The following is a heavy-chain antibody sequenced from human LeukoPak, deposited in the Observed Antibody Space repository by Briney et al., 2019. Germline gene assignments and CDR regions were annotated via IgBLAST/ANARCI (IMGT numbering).Heavy chain of an antibody. D-gene: IGHD7-27*01. CDR1: GFTFSSHS. CDR2: ISSTSSTI. V-gene: IGHV3-48*01. Sequence: GSLRLSCAASGFTFSSHSMNWVRQAPGKGLEWVSYISSTSSTIYYADSVKGRFTISRDNAKNSLYLQMNSLRAEDTAVYYCARVLGIYFDLWGRGTLVTVSS. CDR3: ARVLGIYFDL. J-gene: IGHJ2*01.